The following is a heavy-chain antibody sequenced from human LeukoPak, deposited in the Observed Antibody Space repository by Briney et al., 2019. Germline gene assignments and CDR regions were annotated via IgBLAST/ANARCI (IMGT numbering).Heavy chain of an antibody. J-gene: IGHJ4*02. Sequence: GASVKVSCKASGYTFTRYYMHWVRPAPGQGLEWMGWINPNSGGTNLAPEFQGRFTMTSDPSISTAYMELSRLRSDDTAVYYCARAADLYGYVGGSYRYYFDYWGQGTLVTVSS. CDR1: GYTFTRYY. V-gene: IGHV1-2*02. D-gene: IGHD3-16*02. CDR2: INPNSGGT. CDR3: ARAADLYGYVGGSYRYYFDY.